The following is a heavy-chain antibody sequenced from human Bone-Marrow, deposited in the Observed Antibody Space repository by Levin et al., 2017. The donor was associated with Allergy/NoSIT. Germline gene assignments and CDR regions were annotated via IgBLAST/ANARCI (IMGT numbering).Heavy chain of an antibody. CDR3: ARDTYTASSYYYFGMSV. CDR1: GFTFSDYG. J-gene: IGHJ6*02. D-gene: IGHD6-6*01. V-gene: IGHV3-30*03. CDR2: VSFDGSNK. Sequence: GGSLRLSCAASGFTFSDYGLHWVRQAPGKGLEWVAVVSFDGSNKYYRDSVKGRFTISRDNSKNTLYLEMNSLRTDDTAVYYCARDTYTASSYYYFGMSVWGQGTTVTVSS.